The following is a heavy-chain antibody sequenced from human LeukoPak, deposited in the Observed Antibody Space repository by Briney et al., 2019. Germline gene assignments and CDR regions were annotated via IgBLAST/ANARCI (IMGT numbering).Heavy chain of an antibody. V-gene: IGHV4-38-2*02. CDR3: ATGDLRWYAFDI. Sequence: PSETLSLTCSVSGYSISSGYYWGWIRQHPGRGLEWIGNIYHSGSTYYNPSLKSRVTISIDTSKNQFSLKLTSVTAADTAVYYCATGDLRWYAFDIWGQGTMVTVSS. CDR2: IYHSGST. D-gene: IGHD4-23*01. CDR1: GYSISSGYY. J-gene: IGHJ3*02.